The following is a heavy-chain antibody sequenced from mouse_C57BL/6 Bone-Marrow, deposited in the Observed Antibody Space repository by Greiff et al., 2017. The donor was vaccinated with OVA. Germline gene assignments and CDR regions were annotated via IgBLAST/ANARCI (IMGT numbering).Heavy chain of an antibody. V-gene: IGHV1-63*01. Sequence: VKLMESGAELVRPGTSVKMSCKASGYTFTNYWIGWAKQRPGHGLEWIGDIYPGGGYTNYNEKFKGKATLTADKSSSTAYMQFSSLTSEDSAIYYCARGGSYYGNLFAYWGQGTLVTVSA. CDR3: ARGGSYYGNLFAY. CDR2: IYPGGGYT. D-gene: IGHD2-10*01. J-gene: IGHJ3*01. CDR1: GYTFTNYW.